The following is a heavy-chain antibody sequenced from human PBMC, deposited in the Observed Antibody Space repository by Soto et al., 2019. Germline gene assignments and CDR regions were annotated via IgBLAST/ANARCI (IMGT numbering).Heavy chain of an antibody. V-gene: IGHV4-59*01. D-gene: IGHD6-19*01. CDR1: GGSISTYY. Sequence: QVQLQESGPGLVKPSETLSLTCTVSGGSISTYYWSWIRQPPGKGLEWIGYIYYSGSTNYNPSLKIRVNISLDTSKKQFALRLSSVTSADTAVYYCARETYSSGWYYWFDPWGQGTLVTVSS. CDR3: ARETYSSGWYYWFDP. CDR2: IYYSGST. J-gene: IGHJ5*02.